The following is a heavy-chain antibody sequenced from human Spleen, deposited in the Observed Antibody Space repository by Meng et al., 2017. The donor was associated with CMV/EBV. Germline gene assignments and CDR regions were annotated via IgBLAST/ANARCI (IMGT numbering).Heavy chain of an antibody. J-gene: IGHJ4*02. CDR2: IKSKTDGGTT. D-gene: IGHD6-6*01. CDR3: TTDWYSSSSNY. Sequence: AAGFTFSNAWMSWVRQAPGKGLEWVGRIKSKTDGGTTDYAAPVKGRFTISRDDSKNTLYLQMNSLKTEDTAVYYCTTDWYSSSSNYWGQGTLVTVSS. CDR1: GFTFSNAW. V-gene: IGHV3-15*01.